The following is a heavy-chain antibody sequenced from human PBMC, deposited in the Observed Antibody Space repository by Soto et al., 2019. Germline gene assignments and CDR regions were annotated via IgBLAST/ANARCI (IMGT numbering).Heavy chain of an antibody. CDR2: ISAYNGNT. CDR1: GYTFSSYH. Sequence: QIQLVQSGAEVKKPGASVKVSCKASGYTFSSYHITWVRQAPGQGLEWMGWISAYNGNTNYAQNLQGRVTMTTDPSTSTAYLELRSLRSDDTAVYYCARDLPPVEYWGQGTLVTVSS. CDR3: ARDLPPVEY. J-gene: IGHJ4*02. V-gene: IGHV1-18*01.